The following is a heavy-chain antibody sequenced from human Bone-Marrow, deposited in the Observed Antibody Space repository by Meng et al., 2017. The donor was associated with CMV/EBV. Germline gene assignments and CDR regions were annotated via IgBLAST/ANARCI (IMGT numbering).Heavy chain of an antibody. V-gene: IGHV1-2*02. CDR2: VNSNNDAT. D-gene: IGHD6-19*01. Sequence: QVPLVQSGAEMKKPWASVKVSCTTSGFTFSDHYIHWVRQAPGQGLEWMGWVNSNNDATNYARKFQGRVSMTRDTSISTAHMELSRLMSDDTAVYYCVRSSGWSLFDYWGQGTLVTVSS. J-gene: IGHJ4*02. CDR1: GFTFSDHY. CDR3: VRSSGWSLFDY.